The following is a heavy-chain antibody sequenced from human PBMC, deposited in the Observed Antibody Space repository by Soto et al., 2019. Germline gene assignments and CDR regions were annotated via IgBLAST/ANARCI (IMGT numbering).Heavy chain of an antibody. Sequence: VSGPTLVNPTQTLTLTFTFSVFSLSTSGVGVGWIRQPPGKALEWLALIYWDDDKRYSPSLKTRLTITKGTSKNQVVLTMTNMDPVDTATYFCVHRLGLHSTGSFDSWGQGTLVTGSS. CDR3: VHRLGLHSTGSFDS. J-gene: IGHJ4*02. CDR2: IYWDDDK. CDR1: VFSLSTSGVG. D-gene: IGHD6-19*01. V-gene: IGHV2-5*02.